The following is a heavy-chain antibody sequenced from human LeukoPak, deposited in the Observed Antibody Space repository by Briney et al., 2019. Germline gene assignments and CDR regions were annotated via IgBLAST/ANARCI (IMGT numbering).Heavy chain of an antibody. V-gene: IGHV3-74*01. CDR2: INSDGSST. J-gene: IGHJ3*02. CDR3: ARADTGWAVAGTRDAFGI. CDR1: GFTFSSYW. Sequence: GGSLRLSCAASGFTFSSYWMHWVRQAPGKGLVWVSRINSDGSSTSYADSVKGRFTISRDNAKNTLYLQMNSLRAEDTAVYYCARADTGWAVAGTRDAFGIWGQGTMVTVSS. D-gene: IGHD6-19*01.